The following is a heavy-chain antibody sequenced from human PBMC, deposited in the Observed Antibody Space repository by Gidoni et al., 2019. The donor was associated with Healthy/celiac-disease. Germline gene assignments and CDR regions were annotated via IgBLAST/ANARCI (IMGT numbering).Heavy chain of an antibody. CDR3: AKAPLGVRGVRDY. CDR2: ISCSGGST. Sequence: EVHLVESGGGLVQPGGSLRLSWAAPGFTFRGYAMRWVRQAPGKGLEWVSAISCSGGSTYYADSVKGRFTVSRDNSKNTLYLQMNSLRAEDTAVYYCAKAPLGVRGVRDYWGQGTLVTVSS. V-gene: IGHV3-23*04. CDR1: GFTFRGYA. D-gene: IGHD3-10*01. J-gene: IGHJ4*02.